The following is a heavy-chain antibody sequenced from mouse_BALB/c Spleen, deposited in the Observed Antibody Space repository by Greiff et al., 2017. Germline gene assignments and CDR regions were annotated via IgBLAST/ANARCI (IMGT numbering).Heavy chain of an antibody. D-gene: IGHD2-2*01. CDR2: IDPANGNT. V-gene: IGHV14-3*02. CDR3: ASIYYGYGGDY. Sequence: VQLQQSGAELVKPGASVKLSCTASGFNIKDTYMHWVKQRPEQGLAWIGRIDPANGNTKYDPKFQGKATITADTSSNTAYLQLSSLTSEDTAVYYCASIYYGYGGDYWGQGTTLTVSS. J-gene: IGHJ2*01. CDR1: GFNIKDTY.